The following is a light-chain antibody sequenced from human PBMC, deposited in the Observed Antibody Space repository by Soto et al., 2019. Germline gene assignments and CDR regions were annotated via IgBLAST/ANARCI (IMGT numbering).Light chain of an antibody. CDR3: HQYGSSRT. V-gene: IGKV3-20*01. Sequence: EIVLTQFPGTLSLSPGERATLSCRASQSVSSNYLAWYQQKPGQAPRLLIYGASSRAAGIPDRFSGSGSGTDFTLTINRLEYEDFAVYYCHQYGSSRTFGQGTKVEIK. CDR2: GAS. J-gene: IGKJ1*01. CDR1: QSVSSNY.